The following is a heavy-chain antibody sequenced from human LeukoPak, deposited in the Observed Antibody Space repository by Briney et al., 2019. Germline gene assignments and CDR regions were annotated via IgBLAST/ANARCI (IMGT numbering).Heavy chain of an antibody. Sequence: SETLSLTCAVYGGSFSGYYWSWIRQPPGKGLEWIGEINHSGSTNYNPSLKSRVTISVDTSKNLFSLKLSSVTAADTAVYYCARKREGNYYDSSGYYVDWGQGTLVTVSS. CDR3: ARKREGNYYDSSGYYVD. CDR1: GGSFSGYY. V-gene: IGHV4-34*01. CDR2: INHSGST. D-gene: IGHD3-22*01. J-gene: IGHJ4*02.